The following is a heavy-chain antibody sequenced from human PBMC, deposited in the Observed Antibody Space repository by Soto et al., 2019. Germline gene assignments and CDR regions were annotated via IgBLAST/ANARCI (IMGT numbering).Heavy chain of an antibody. V-gene: IGHV1-18*01. CDR1: GYTFTSYG. J-gene: IGHJ3*01. CDR3: AKDRVGSVADAFDV. D-gene: IGHD6-19*01. Sequence: GASVKVSCKASGYTFTSYGISWVRQAPGQGLEWKGWISAYNGNTNYAQKLQGRVTMTTDTSTSTANMELRSLRAEDTAVYYCAKDRVGSVADAFDVWGQGTMVTVSS. CDR2: ISAYNGNT.